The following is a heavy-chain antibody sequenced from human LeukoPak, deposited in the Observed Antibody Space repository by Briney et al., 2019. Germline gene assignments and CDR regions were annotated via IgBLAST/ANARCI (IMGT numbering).Heavy chain of an antibody. J-gene: IGHJ4*02. Sequence: GGSLRLSCAASGFTFSSYAMSWVRQAPGKGLEWVSAIRASGENTFYADSVKGRFAISRDNAKNSLFLQVNSLRAEDTALYHCARVGYSGTSYYFDYWGQGTLVTVSS. V-gene: IGHV3-23*01. CDR3: ARVGYSGTSYYFDY. CDR2: IRASGENT. CDR1: GFTFSSYA. D-gene: IGHD5-12*01.